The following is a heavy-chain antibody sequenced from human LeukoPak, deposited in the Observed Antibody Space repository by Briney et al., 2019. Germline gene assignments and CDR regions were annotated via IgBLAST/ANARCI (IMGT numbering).Heavy chain of an antibody. V-gene: IGHV4-39*07. J-gene: IGHJ4*02. CDR1: GGSISGSSYY. CDR3: ARLYLPGSDFDY. D-gene: IGHD3-10*01. CDR2: IYYSGST. Sequence: SETLSLTCTVSGGSISGSSYYWGWIRQPPGKGLEWIGSIYYSGSTHYNPSLKSRVTISVDTSKNQFSQKLSSVTAADTAVYYCARLYLPGSDFDYWGQGTLVTVSS.